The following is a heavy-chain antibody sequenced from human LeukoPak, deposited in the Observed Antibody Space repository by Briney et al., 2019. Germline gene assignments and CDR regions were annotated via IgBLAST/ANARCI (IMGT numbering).Heavy chain of an antibody. V-gene: IGHV3-49*04. CDR2: IRSKAYGGTT. CDR1: GFTFGDYA. J-gene: IGHJ6*02. CDR3: TRAASYCSSTSCYRSYYYYGMDV. D-gene: IGHD2-2*02. Sequence: GRSLRLSCTASGFTFGDYAMSCVRQAPGKGLEWVGFIRSKAYGGTTEYAASVKGRFTISRDDSKSIAYLQMNSLKTEDTAVYYRTRAASYCSSTSCYRSYYYYGMDVWGQGTTVTVSS.